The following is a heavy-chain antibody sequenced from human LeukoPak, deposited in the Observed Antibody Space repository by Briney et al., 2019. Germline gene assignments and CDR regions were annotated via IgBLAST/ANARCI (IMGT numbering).Heavy chain of an antibody. D-gene: IGHD3-9*01. V-gene: IGHV4-34*01. CDR3: TRARYFDY. CDR1: GGSFSGYY. Sequence: SEILSLTCAVYGGSFSGYYWSWIRQPPGKGLEWIGEINHSGSTNYNPSLKSRVTISIDTSMKQFSLKLSSVTAADTAVYYCTRARYFDYWGQGTLVTVSS. J-gene: IGHJ4*02. CDR2: INHSGST.